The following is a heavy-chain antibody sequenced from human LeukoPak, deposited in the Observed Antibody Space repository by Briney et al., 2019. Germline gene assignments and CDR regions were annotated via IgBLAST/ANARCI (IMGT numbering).Heavy chain of an antibody. CDR3: ARQLGQYYYDRSGYYFGPRSLYYFDY. Sequence: EESVKLSCKGSGYSVIGYCLGCVRQKHGKGLEWMGISFRGDSDTCYSPSFQGQVTISADKSISTAYLQWSSLKASDTAMYYCARQLGQYYYDRSGYYFGPRSLYYFDYWGQGTLVTVSS. V-gene: IGHV5-51*01. J-gene: IGHJ4*02. CDR2: SFRGDSDT. D-gene: IGHD3-22*01. CDR1: GYSVIGYC.